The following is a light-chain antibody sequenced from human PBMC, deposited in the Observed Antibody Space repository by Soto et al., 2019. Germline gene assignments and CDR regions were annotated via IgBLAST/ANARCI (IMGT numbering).Light chain of an antibody. V-gene: IGKV1-9*01. CDR1: QGINIF. J-gene: IGKJ2*01. CDR2: AAS. Sequence: EIQFTQSPSFLAGSGGGRGTITFRASQGINIFLAWFQQKPGKAPNLLISAASTLQSGVPSRFSGSGSETEFTLTITSLQPEDSATYYCQQRNSYPRTFGQGTKVDIK. CDR3: QQRNSYPRT.